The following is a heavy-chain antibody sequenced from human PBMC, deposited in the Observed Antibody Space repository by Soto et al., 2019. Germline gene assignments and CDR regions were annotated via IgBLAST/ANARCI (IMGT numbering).Heavy chain of an antibody. J-gene: IGHJ3*02. D-gene: IGHD2-2*02. Sequence: VGSLRLSGAASGFTFSNAWMSWVRQAPGKGLEWVGRIKSKTDGGTTDYAAPVKGRFTISRDDSKNTLYLQMNSLKTEDTAVYYCTTGLGYCSSTSCYNLRAFDIWGQGTMVTVSS. CDR1: GFTFSNAW. V-gene: IGHV3-15*01. CDR3: TTGLGYCSSTSCYNLRAFDI. CDR2: IKSKTDGGTT.